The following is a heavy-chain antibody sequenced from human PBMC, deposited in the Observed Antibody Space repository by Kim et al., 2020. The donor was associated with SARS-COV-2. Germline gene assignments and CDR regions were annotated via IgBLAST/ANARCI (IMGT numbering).Heavy chain of an antibody. CDR3: ACHYYGSGSYYNVGY. D-gene: IGHD3-10*01. J-gene: IGHJ4*02. V-gene: IGHV4-61*01. CDR1: GGSVSSGSYY. CDR2: IYYSGST. Sequence: SETLSLTCTVSGGSVSSGSYYWSWIRQPPGKGLEWIGYIYYSGSTNYNPSLKSRVTISVDTSKNQFSLKLSSVTAADTAVYYCACHYYGSGSYYNVGYWGQGTLVTVSS.